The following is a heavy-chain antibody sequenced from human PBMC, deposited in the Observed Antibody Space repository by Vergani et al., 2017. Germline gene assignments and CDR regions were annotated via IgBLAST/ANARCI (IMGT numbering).Heavy chain of an antibody. V-gene: IGHV3-11*06. CDR1: GFTFSDYY. CDR3: AREDFTQDXVDY. D-gene: IGHD3-3*01. CDR2: ISSSSSYT. J-gene: IGHJ4*02. Sequence: QVQLVESGGGLVKPGGSLRLSCAASGFTFSDYYMSWIRQAPGKGLEWVSYISSSSSYTNYADSVKGRFTISRDNAKNSLYLQMNSLRAEDTAVYYCAREDFTQDXVDYWGQGTLVTVSS.